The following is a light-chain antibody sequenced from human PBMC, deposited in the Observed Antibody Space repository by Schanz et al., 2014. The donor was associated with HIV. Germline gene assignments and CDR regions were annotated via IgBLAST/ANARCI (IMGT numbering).Light chain of an antibody. Sequence: QSALTQPASVSGSPGQSITISCTGTSSDVGGYNYVSWYQQHPGKAPKLMIYDVSSRPSGVPDRFSGSKSGNTASLTVSGLQAEDEADYYCSSYAGSTPVVFGGGTKLTVL. V-gene: IGLV2-8*01. CDR3: SSYAGSTPVV. J-gene: IGLJ2*01. CDR1: SSDVGGYNY. CDR2: DVS.